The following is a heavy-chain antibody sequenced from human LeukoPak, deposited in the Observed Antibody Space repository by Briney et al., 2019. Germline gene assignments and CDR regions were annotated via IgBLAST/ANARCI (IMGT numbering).Heavy chain of an antibody. J-gene: IGHJ6*03. Sequence: PSETLSLTCAVYGGSFSGYYWSWLRQPPGKGLEWIGEINHSGSTNYNPFRKSRVTISVDTHNNQFSLKLSSVTAADTAVYYCRGEPQGMVRGVPYYQYMDVWGKGTTVSISS. V-gene: IGHV4-34*01. CDR1: GGSFSGYY. D-gene: IGHD3-10*01. CDR2: INHSGST. CDR3: RGEPQGMVRGVPYYQYMDV.